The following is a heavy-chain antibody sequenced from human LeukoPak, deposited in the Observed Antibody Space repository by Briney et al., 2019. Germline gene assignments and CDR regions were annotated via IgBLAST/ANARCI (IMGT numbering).Heavy chain of an antibody. V-gene: IGHV4-61*02. J-gene: IGHJ4*02. Sequence: SETLSLTCTVSGGSISSGSYYWSWIRQPAGKGLEWIGRIYTSGSTNYNPALKSRVTISVDTSKNQFSLKLSSVTAADTAVYYCARDSYDYVWGSSNFDYWGQGTLVTVSS. CDR2: IYTSGST. CDR3: ARDSYDYVWGSSNFDY. D-gene: IGHD3-16*01. CDR1: GGSISSGSYY.